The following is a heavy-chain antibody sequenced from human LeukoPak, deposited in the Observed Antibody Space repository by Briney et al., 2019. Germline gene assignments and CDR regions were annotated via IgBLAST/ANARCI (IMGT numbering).Heavy chain of an antibody. V-gene: IGHV1-2*02. Sequence: ASVKVSCKASGYTFTGYYMHWVRQAPGQGLEWMGWINPNSGGTNYAQKFQGRVTMTRDTSISTAYMELSRLRSDDTAVYYCAREGPRISGSPRYWGQGTPVTVSS. CDR3: AREGPRISGSPRY. J-gene: IGHJ4*02. D-gene: IGHD1-26*01. CDR2: INPNSGGT. CDR1: GYTFTGYY.